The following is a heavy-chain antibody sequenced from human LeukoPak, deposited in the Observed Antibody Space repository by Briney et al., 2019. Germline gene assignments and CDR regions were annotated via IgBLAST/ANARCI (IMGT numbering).Heavy chain of an antibody. V-gene: IGHV3-73*01. CDR3: TRISAAGTLDY. J-gene: IGHJ4*02. CDR1: GFTFSGSA. D-gene: IGHD6-13*01. Sequence: PGGSLRLSCAASGFTFSGSAMHWVRQASGKGLEWVGRIRSKANSYATAYAVSVKGRFTISRDDSKNTAYLQMNSLKTEDTAVYYCTRISAAGTLDYWGQGTLVTVSS. CDR2: IRSKANSYAT.